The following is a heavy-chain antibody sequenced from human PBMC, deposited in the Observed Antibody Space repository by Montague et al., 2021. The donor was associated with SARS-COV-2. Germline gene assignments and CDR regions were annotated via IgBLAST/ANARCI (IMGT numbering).Heavy chain of an antibody. J-gene: IGHJ5*02. D-gene: IGHD4-17*01. V-gene: IGHV2-5*02. Sequence: VKHTQTLTLTCTFSGFSLNTSGEGVGWVRQPPGKALEWLALIYWDDDTRYSPSLKSRSTISKDTTKNEVVLTVANMDPVDTATYYCARYGDYGSWFDPWGQGTLVTVSS. CDR1: GFSLNTSGEG. CDR3: ARYGDYGSWFDP. CDR2: IYWDDDT.